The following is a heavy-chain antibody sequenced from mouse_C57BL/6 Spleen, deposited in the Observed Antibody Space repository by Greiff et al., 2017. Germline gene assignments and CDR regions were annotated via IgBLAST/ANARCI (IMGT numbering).Heavy chain of an antibody. Sequence: VQLQQSGTVLARPGASVKMSCKTSGYTFTSYWMHWVKQRPGQGLEWIGAIYPGNSDTSYNQKLKGKANLTAVTSASTAYMELSSLTMENSAVYYCTRVGSGGGDYYFDYWGQGTTLTVSS. CDR1: GYTFTSYW. D-gene: IGHD1-3*01. V-gene: IGHV1-5*01. CDR2: IYPGNSDT. CDR3: TRVGSGGGDYYFDY. J-gene: IGHJ2*01.